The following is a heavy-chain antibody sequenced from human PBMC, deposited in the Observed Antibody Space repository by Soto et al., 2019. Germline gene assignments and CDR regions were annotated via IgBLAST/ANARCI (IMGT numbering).Heavy chain of an antibody. CDR3: ARVSGSGSYYNGGLRYYYGMDV. D-gene: IGHD3-10*01. Sequence: SQTLSLTCAISGDSVSSSSAAWNWIRQSPSRGLEWLGRTYYRSKWYNDYAVSVKSRITINPDTSKNQFSLQLNSVTPEDTAVYYCARVSGSGSYYNGGLRYYYGMDVWGQGTTVTVSS. CDR1: GDSVSSSSAA. V-gene: IGHV6-1*01. CDR2: TYYRSKWYN. J-gene: IGHJ6*02.